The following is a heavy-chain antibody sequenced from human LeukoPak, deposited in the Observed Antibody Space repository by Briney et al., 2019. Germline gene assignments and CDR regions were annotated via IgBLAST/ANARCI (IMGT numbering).Heavy chain of an antibody. CDR2: INHSRST. Sequence: MSSETLSLPCAVYGGSFSGFYWSWIRQPPGKGLEWIGEINHSRSTNYNPSLKTRVTISVDTSKNQFSLKLSSVTAADTAVYYCATHGRFLNWFDPWGQGTLVTVSS. CDR1: GGSFSGFY. D-gene: IGHD3-3*01. CDR3: ATHGRFLNWFDP. J-gene: IGHJ5*02. V-gene: IGHV4-34*01.